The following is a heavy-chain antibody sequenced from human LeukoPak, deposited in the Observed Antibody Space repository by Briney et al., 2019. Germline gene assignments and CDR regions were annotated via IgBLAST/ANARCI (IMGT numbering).Heavy chain of an antibody. CDR3: ARDRTGLWSGYSPDY. CDR2: IYTSGST. D-gene: IGHD3-3*01. Sequence: SETLSLTCTVSGGSISSGSYYWSWIRQPAGKGLEWIGRIYTSGSTNYNPSLKSRVTISVDTSKNQFSLKLSSVTAADTAVYYCARDRTGLWSGYSPDYWGQGTLVTVSS. V-gene: IGHV4-61*02. CDR1: GGSISSGSYY. J-gene: IGHJ4*02.